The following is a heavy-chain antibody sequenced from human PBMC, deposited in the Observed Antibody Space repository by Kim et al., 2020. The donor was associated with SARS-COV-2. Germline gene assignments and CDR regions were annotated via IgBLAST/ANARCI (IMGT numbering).Heavy chain of an antibody. CDR3: ARFFGTGAATVTSAGSFDY. V-gene: IGHV4-31*03. D-gene: IGHD4-17*01. CDR2: IYYSGST. Sequence: SETLSLTCTVSGGSISSGGYYWSWIRQHPGKGLEWIGYIYYSGSTYYNPSLKSRVTISVDTSKNQFSLKLSSVTAADTAVYYCARFFGTGAATVTSAGSFDYWGQGTLVTVSS. J-gene: IGHJ4*02. CDR1: GGSISSGGYY.